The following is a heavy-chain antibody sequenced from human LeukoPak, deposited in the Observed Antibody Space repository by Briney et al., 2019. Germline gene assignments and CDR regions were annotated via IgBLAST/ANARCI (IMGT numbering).Heavy chain of an antibody. D-gene: IGHD3-22*01. Sequence: GGSLRLSCSASGFTFSSNTMHWVRQAPGKGLECVSAISSNGGSTYCADSVKGRFTISRDNSKNTLYLQMNSLRAEDTAVYYCAKDHRYYYDSSGPIDSAFDIWGQGTMVTVSS. V-gene: IGHV3-64*04. CDR2: ISSNGGST. CDR3: AKDHRYYYDSSGPIDSAFDI. J-gene: IGHJ3*02. CDR1: GFTFSSNT.